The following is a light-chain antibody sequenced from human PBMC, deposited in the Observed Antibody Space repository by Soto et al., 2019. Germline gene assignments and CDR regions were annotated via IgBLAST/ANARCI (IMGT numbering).Light chain of an antibody. V-gene: IGKV3-11*01. CDR3: QQRYNWHPT. J-gene: IGKJ2*01. Sequence: EIVLSQSPAILSLSPGDRATLSCRASKTVSSFLAWYQQKPGQAPRLLIYDTSNRATGVPARFSASGSGTDFTLTISSLEPEDSAVYICQQRYNWHPTFGQGTKLEIK. CDR1: KTVSSF. CDR2: DTS.